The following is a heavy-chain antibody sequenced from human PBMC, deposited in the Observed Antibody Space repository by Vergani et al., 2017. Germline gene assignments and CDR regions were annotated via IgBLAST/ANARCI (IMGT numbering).Heavy chain of an antibody. CDR2: IYYSGST. V-gene: IGHV4-39*01. CDR3: ARHSTVEWLVKLGWFAP. J-gene: IGHJ5*02. CDR1: GSSIRSRNYY. D-gene: IGHD6-19*01. Sequence: QLQLQESGPGLVKPSATLSLTCSVSGSSIRSRNYYWGWIRQPPGKGLEWIASIYYSGSTYYNPSLKSRVTISVDTSKNPFSLKLSSVTAADTAVYFCARHSTVEWLVKLGWFAPWGQGILVTVSS.